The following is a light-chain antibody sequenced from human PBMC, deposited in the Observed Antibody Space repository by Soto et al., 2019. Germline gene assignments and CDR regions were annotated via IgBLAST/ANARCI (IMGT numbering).Light chain of an antibody. CDR1: QTVSSSY. CDR3: QQYGSLPQG. V-gene: IGKV3-20*01. J-gene: IGKJ1*01. CDR2: GAS. Sequence: EIVLTQSPGTLSLSPGERATLSCRASQTVSSSYLAWYQQKPGQAPRLLIYGASSRATGIPDRFSGSGSGTDFTLTISRLEPEDFAVYYCQQYGSLPQGFGQGTKVEIK.